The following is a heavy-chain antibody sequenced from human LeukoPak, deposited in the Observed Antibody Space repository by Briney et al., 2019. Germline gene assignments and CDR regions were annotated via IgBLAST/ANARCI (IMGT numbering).Heavy chain of an antibody. V-gene: IGHV1-18*01. D-gene: IGHD3-22*01. CDR2: ISAYNGNT. CDR3: ARLRDGSGYGWFDP. Sequence: ASVKVSCKASGYTFTSYGISWVRQAPGQGLEWMGWISAYNGNTNYAQKLQGRVTMTTDTSTSTAYMELRSLRSDDTAVYYCARLRDGSGYGWFDPWGQGTLVTVSS. CDR1: GYTFTSYG. J-gene: IGHJ5*02.